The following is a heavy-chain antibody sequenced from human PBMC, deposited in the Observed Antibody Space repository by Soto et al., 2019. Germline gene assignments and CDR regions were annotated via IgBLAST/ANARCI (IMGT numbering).Heavy chain of an antibody. CDR1: GYTFTSYA. CDR2: INAGNGNT. V-gene: IGHV1-3*01. J-gene: IGHJ3*02. Sequence: QVPLVQSGAEVKRPGASVKVSCKASGYTFTSYAMHWVRQAPGQRLEWMGWINAGNGNTKYSQKFQGRVTITRDTSASTAYMELSSLRSEDTAVYYCASHKTGYDFWSGSNAFDIWGQGTMVTVSS. CDR3: ASHKTGYDFWSGSNAFDI. D-gene: IGHD3-3*01.